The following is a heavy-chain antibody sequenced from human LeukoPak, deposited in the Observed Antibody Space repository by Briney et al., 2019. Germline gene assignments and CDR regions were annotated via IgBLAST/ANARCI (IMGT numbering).Heavy chain of an antibody. CDR1: GFTISSYG. J-gene: IGHJ4*02. CDR2: ISYDGSNK. V-gene: IGHV3-30*18. D-gene: IGHD5-18*01. CDR3: AKDPARQLWDYYDY. Sequence: GGSLRLSCAASGFTISSYGMHWVRQAPGKGLEWVAVISYDGSNKYYADSVKGRFTISRDNSKNTLYLQMNSLRAEDTAVYYCAKDPARQLWDYYDYWGQGTLVTVSS.